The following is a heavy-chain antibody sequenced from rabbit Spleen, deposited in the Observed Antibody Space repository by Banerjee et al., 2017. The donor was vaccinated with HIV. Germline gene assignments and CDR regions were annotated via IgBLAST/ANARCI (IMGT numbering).Heavy chain of an antibody. CDR1: GFSFSSSYW. D-gene: IGHD1-1*01. J-gene: IGHJ6*01. V-gene: IGHV1S45*01. CDR2: GDGSSGST. Sequence: QEQLVESGGGLVQPEGSLTLTCTASGFSFSSSYWICWVRQAPGKGPEWIGCGDGSSGSTYYEAWARGRFTISKTSSATVTLQMYSMSVADTTTYFCARVRAYGCSSGYYIDSLWGQETLVTDS. CDR3: ARVRAYGCSSGYYIDSL.